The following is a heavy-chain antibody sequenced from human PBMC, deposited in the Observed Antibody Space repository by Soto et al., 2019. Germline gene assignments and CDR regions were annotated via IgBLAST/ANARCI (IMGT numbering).Heavy chain of an antibody. CDR3: AREGYSYGTIMNYYYYYGMDV. J-gene: IGHJ6*02. V-gene: IGHV1-69*13. CDR2: IIPIFGTA. CDR1: GGTFSSYA. D-gene: IGHD5-18*01. Sequence: ASVKVSCKASGGTFSSYAISWVRQAPGQGLEWMGGIIPIFGTANYAQKFQGRVTITADESTSTAYMELSSLRSEDTAVYYCAREGYSYGTIMNYYYYYGMDVWGQGTAVTVSS.